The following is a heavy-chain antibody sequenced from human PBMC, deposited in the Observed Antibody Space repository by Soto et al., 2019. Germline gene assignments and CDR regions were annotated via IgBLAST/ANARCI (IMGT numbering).Heavy chain of an antibody. CDR3: ARGRESGITHGAFDI. V-gene: IGHV4-59*01. Sequence: QVQLQESGPGLVKPSETLSLTCTVSGGSISSYYWSWIRQPPGKGLEWIGYIYYSGSTNYNPSLKSRVTISVDTSKNQFSLKLSSVTAADTAVYYCARGRESGITHGAFDIWGQGTMVTVSS. CDR2: IYYSGST. J-gene: IGHJ3*02. D-gene: IGHD1-20*01. CDR1: GGSISSYY.